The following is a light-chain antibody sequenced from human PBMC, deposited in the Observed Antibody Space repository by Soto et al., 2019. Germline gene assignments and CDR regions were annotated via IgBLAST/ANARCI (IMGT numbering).Light chain of an antibody. V-gene: IGLV7-43*01. CDR2: SKR. CDR1: TGAITSGYY. J-gene: IGLJ2*01. CDR3: RLYYGGAHVV. Sequence: QAVVTQEPSLTVSPGGTVTLTCASSTGAITSGYYPNWHQQKPGPAPRALFDSKRKNPSWTPAFFCAFHSWGNAALTLSGVQEADEEDYYCRLYYGGAHVVFGGGTKLTVL.